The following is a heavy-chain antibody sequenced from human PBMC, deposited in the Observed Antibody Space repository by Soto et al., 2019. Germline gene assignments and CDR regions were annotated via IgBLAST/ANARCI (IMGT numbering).Heavy chain of an antibody. CDR2: IIPIFGTA. CDR3: ARRDVNGVAVAGTGYYYGMDV. J-gene: IGHJ6*02. CDR1: GGTYSSYA. D-gene: IGHD6-19*01. Sequence: QVQLVQSGAEVKKPGSSVKVSCKASGGTYSSYAISWVRQAPGQGLEWMGGIIPIFGTANYAQKFQGRVTITADESTSTAYMELSSLRSEDTAVYYCARRDVNGVAVAGTGYYYGMDVWGQGTTVTVSS. V-gene: IGHV1-69*01.